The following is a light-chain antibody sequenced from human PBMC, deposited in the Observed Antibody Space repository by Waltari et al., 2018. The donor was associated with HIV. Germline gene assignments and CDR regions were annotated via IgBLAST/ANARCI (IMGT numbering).Light chain of an antibody. CDR2: WAS. J-gene: IGKJ1*01. V-gene: IGKV4-1*01. CDR3: QQSYKSPWT. Sequence: EIVMTQSPDSLPVSLGESATLDFWSSQSLLYRSDNKHYLSWFQQKPGQPPKLLIYWASTRGSGVPARVSASGSGTNFTLTISSLQAEDVATYYCQQSYKSPWTFGQGTKV. CDR1: QSLLYRSDNKHY.